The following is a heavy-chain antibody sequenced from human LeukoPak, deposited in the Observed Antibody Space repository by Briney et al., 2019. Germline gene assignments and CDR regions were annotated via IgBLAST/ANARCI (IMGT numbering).Heavy chain of an antibody. V-gene: IGHV1-46*01. CDR3: ARDNSVGDTAWWFDP. Sequence: PQASVKVSCKASGYTFTSYGIIWVRQAPGQGLEWMGIINPSGGSTSYAQKFQGRVTMTRDMSTSTDYMELISLRSEDTAVYYCARDNSVGDTAWWFDPWGQGTLVTVSS. CDR2: INPSGGST. CDR1: GYTFTSYG. D-gene: IGHD1-26*01. J-gene: IGHJ5*02.